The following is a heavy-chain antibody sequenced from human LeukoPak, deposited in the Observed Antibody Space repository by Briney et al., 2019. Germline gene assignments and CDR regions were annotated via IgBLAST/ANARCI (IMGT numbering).Heavy chain of an antibody. CDR2: INAGGGDI. J-gene: IGHJ4*02. CDR3: ARGGSSSWNLIDY. D-gene: IGHD6-13*01. V-gene: IGHV1-3*01. CDR1: GYTFNDYV. Sequence: ASVKVSCKASGYTFNDYVISWVRQAPGHRLEWMGWINAGGGDIDYSQKFQGRVTITRDTSASAAYMELSSLKSEDTAVYYCARGGSSSWNLIDYWGQGTLVTVSS.